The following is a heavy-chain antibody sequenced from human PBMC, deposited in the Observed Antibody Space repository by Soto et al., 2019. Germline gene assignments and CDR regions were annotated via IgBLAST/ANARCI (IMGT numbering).Heavy chain of an antibody. D-gene: IGHD3-10*01. CDR3: AGGGVRGVITRTRDYYGMDV. J-gene: IGHJ6*02. CDR2: IYPGDSDT. CDR1: GYSFSSYW. Sequence: PGESLKISCKGSGYSFSSYWIGWVRQMPGKGLEWMGIIYPGDSDTRYSPSFQGQVTISADKSISTAYLQWSSLKASDTAMYYCAGGGVRGVITRTRDYYGMDVWGQGTTVTVSS. V-gene: IGHV5-51*01.